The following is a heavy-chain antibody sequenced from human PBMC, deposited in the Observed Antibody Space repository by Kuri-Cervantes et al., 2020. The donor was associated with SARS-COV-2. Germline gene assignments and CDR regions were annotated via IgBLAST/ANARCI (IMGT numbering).Heavy chain of an antibody. CDR3: ARVLGYGWFDP. J-gene: IGHJ5*02. CDR1: GFTFSSYE. D-gene: IGHD1-1*01. V-gene: IGHV3-48*03. CDR2: ISSSGSTI. Sequence: GGSLRLSCAASGFTFSSYEMNWVRQAPGKGLEWVSYISSSGSTIYYADSVKGRFIISRDNAKNLLYLQMNSLRAEDTAVYFCARVLGYGWFDPWGQGTLVPVSS.